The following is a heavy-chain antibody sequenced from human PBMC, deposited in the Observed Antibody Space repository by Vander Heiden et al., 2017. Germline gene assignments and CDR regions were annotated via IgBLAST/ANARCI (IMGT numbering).Heavy chain of an antibody. CDR2: INPNSGGK. V-gene: IGHV1-2*02. J-gene: IGHJ4*02. D-gene: IGHD3-10*01. Sequence: QVQLVQSGAEVKKPGASVKVSCKASGYTFTGYYMHWVRQAPGQGLEWMGWINPNSGGKDYAQKFQGRVTMTRDTSVSTAYMELSSLRSDDTAVYYCARGGELGFWGQGTLVTVSS. CDR3: ARGGELGF. CDR1: GYTFTGYY.